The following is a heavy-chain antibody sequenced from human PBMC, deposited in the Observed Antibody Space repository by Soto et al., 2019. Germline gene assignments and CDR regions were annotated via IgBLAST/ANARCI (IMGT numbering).Heavy chain of an antibody. J-gene: IGHJ4*02. D-gene: IGHD3-3*02. CDR2: ISYDGSDK. CDR1: GFTFSSYG. Sequence: PGGSLRLSCAASGFTFSSYGMHWVRQAPGKGLEWVAVISYDGSDKYYADSVKGRFTVSRDNSKNTLYLQMSSLRPEDTAVYYCAKDLTFSFDYWGQGTLVTVSS. CDR3: AKDLTFSFDY. V-gene: IGHV3-30*18.